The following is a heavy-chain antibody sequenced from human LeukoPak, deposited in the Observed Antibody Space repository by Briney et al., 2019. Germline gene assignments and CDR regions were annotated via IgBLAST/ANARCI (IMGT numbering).Heavy chain of an antibody. Sequence: PSETLSLTCTVSGGSISSYYRSWIRQPAGKGLEWIGRIYTSGSTNYNPSLKSRVTMSVDTSKNQFSLKLSSVTAAATAVYYCAREDYDSSGYLSPFDPWGQGTLVTVSS. V-gene: IGHV4-4*07. CDR1: GGSISSYY. CDR2: IYTSGST. J-gene: IGHJ5*02. D-gene: IGHD3-22*01. CDR3: AREDYDSSGYLSPFDP.